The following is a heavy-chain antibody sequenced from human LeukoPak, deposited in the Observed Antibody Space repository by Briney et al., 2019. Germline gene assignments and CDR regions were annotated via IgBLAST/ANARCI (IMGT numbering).Heavy chain of an antibody. D-gene: IGHD6-19*01. V-gene: IGHV3-64D*09. CDR1: GFNFSNYA. Sequence: PGGSLRLSCSASGFNFSNYAMHWVRQAPRKGLQYVSVVTSNGRNTYYADSVKGRFTISRDNSKNTLYLQMSSLRVEDTAVYFCVNGKVFGGWYYFDHWGQGTLVTVSS. J-gene: IGHJ4*02. CDR3: VNGKVFGGWYYFDH. CDR2: VTSNGRNT.